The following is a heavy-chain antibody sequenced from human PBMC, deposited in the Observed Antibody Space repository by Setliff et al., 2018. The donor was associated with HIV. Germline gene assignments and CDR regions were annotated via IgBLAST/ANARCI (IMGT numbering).Heavy chain of an antibody. J-gene: IGHJ4*02. Sequence: SETLSLTCAVYGGSFSGYYWSWVRQPPGKGLEWIGEINHSGSTNYNPSLKSRVTISVDTSKNQFSLKLSSVTAADTAVYYCASGPYCSNGVCRDWVWFFDYWGQGKVVTVS. CDR3: ASGPYCSNGVCRDWVWFFDY. CDR2: INHSGST. CDR1: GGSFSGYY. D-gene: IGHD2-8*01. V-gene: IGHV4-34*01.